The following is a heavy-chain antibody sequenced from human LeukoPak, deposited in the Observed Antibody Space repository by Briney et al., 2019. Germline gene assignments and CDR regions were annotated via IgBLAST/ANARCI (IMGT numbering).Heavy chain of an antibody. D-gene: IGHD5-24*01. CDR1: GFTFSTYW. V-gene: IGHV3-7*03. Sequence: SGGSLRLSCAASGFTFSTYWMNWVRQAPGKGLEWVANTNQDGREKYYVDSVKGRFTISRDNSKNTLYLQMNSLRAEDTAVYYCAKDGENGYRHATSYHGVFDYWGQGTLVTVSS. J-gene: IGHJ4*02. CDR2: TNQDGREK. CDR3: AKDGENGYRHATSYHGVFDY.